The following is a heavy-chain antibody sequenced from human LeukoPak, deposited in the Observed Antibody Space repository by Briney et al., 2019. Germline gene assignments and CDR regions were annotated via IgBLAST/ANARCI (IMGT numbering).Heavy chain of an antibody. V-gene: IGHV3-7*01. D-gene: IGHD3-16*02. CDR2: IKQDGSEK. J-gene: IGHJ4*02. CDR3: ASSWGSYRYLRH. Sequence: GGSLRLSCAAPGFTFSSYWMSWVRQAPGKGLEWVANIKQDGSEKYYVDSVKGRFTISRDNAKNSLYLQMNSLRAEDTAVYYCASSWGSYRYLRHWGQGTLVTVSS. CDR1: GFTFSSYW.